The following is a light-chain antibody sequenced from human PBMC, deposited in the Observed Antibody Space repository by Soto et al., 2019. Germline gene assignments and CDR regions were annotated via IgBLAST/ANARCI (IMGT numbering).Light chain of an antibody. CDR1: SSDVGAYNY. CDR2: DVT. Sequence: QSVLTQPASVSGSPGQSITISCTGTSSDVGAYNYVSWYQHHPGKAPRLVIYDVTNRPSGISDRFSGSKSGNTASLTISGLLAEDEADYYCTSYTSTSTYVFGTGTKVTVL. V-gene: IGLV2-14*01. CDR3: TSYTSTSTYV. J-gene: IGLJ1*01.